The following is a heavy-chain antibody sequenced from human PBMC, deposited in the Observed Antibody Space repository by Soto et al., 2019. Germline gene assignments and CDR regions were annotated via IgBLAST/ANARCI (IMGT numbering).Heavy chain of an antibody. CDR2: TYYRSKWYY. J-gene: IGHJ4*01. Sequence: SQTPSLTCAITGDSVSSNSAGWSWVRQSPSRGLEWLGRTYYRSKWYYEYAVSVRGRITINPDTSKNQYSLQLNSVTPEDTAVYFCARGEQYSGRIFDYWGQGTLVTVS. CDR3: ARGEQYSGRIFDY. D-gene: IGHD1-26*01. V-gene: IGHV6-1*01. CDR1: GDSVSSNSAG.